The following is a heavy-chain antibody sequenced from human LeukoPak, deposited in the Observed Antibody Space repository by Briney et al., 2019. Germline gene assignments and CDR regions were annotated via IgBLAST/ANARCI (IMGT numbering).Heavy chain of an antibody. CDR1: GGSISSYY. D-gene: IGHD3-10*01. Sequence: PSGTLSLTCTVSGGSISSYYWSWIRQPPGKGLEWIGYIYYSRSTNYNPSLKSRVTISVDTSKNQFSLKLSSVTAADTAVYYCARGEGSEGSGSYYNYYYYGMDVWGQGTTVTVSS. V-gene: IGHV4-59*01. CDR2: IYYSRST. CDR3: ARGEGSEGSGSYYNYYYYGMDV. J-gene: IGHJ6*02.